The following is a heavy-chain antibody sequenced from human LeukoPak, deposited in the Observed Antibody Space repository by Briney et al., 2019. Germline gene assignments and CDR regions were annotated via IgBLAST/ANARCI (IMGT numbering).Heavy chain of an antibody. J-gene: IGHJ4*02. Sequence: PSETLSLTCAVSGGSISSSNWWSWVRQPPGKGLEWIGEIYHSGSTYYNPSLKSRVTISVDTSKNQFSLKLSSVTAADTAVYYCARRRFYSSGWYFPFDYWGQGTLVTVSS. CDR2: IYHSGST. D-gene: IGHD6-19*01. V-gene: IGHV4-4*02. CDR1: GGSISSSNW. CDR3: ARRRFYSSGWYFPFDY.